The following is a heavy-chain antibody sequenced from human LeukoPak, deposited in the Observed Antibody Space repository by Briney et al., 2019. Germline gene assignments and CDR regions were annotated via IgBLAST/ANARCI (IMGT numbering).Heavy chain of an antibody. V-gene: IGHV6-1*01. D-gene: IGHD2-2*01. CDR3: AGRLTQYDCFDP. J-gene: IGHJ5*02. CDR2: TYYRSTWYN. Sequence: KASETLSLTCTVSGGSISSYYWNWIRQSPSRGLEWLGRTYYRSTWYNDYAVSVRGRITVNPDTSKNQFSLHLNSVTPEDTAVYYCAGRLTQYDCFDPWGQGILVTVSS. CDR1: GGSISSYY.